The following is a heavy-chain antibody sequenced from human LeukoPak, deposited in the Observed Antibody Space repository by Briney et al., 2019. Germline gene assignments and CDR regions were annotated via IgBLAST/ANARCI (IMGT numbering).Heavy chain of an antibody. CDR2: ISSGSDHI. V-gene: IGHV3-21*01. CDR1: GFTFSSHS. Sequence: GGSLRLSCVASGFTFSSHSMNWVRQAPGKGLEWVASISSGSDHIYYADSVKGRFTISRDNARNSLYLQMDSLRVEDTAVFYCARCRGGSCYHSGDYWGQGTLVTVSS. J-gene: IGHJ4*02. CDR3: ARCRGGSCYHSGDY. D-gene: IGHD2-15*01.